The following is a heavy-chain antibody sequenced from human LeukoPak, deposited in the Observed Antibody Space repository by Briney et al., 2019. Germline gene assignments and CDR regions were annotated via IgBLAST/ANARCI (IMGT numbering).Heavy chain of an antibody. CDR1: GYSFINSG. J-gene: IGHJ4*02. V-gene: IGHV1-18*01. CDR3: ARDRNWNPLVY. Sequence: ASVKVSCKASGYSFINSGISWVRQAPGQGLEWMGWISTYNANTKYAQNLQGRVTMTTDTSTSTAYMELRGLRSDDTAVYYCARDRNWNPLVYWGQGTLVTVSS. CDR2: ISTYNANT. D-gene: IGHD1-20*01.